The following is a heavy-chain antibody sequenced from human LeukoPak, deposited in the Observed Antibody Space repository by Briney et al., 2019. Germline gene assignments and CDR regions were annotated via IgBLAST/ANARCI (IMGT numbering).Heavy chain of an antibody. Sequence: GGSLRLSCAASGFTFSSYGLHWVRQAPGKGLQWVAFIRYAGNNQYLADSVKGRFTISRDNAKNSLYLQMNSLRAEDTAVYYCARGYGGVWGKGTTVTISS. V-gene: IGHV3-30*02. J-gene: IGHJ6*04. CDR1: GFTFSSYG. D-gene: IGHD3-10*01. CDR3: ARGYGGV. CDR2: IRYAGNNQ.